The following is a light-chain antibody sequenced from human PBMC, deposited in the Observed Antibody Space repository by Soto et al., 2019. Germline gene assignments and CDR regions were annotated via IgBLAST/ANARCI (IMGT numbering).Light chain of an antibody. CDR2: GAT. J-gene: IGKJ1*01. CDR1: QSITSN. CDR3: QQYDYSPRT. V-gene: IGKV3-15*01. Sequence: EIVMTQSPATLSVSPGDRATLSCIASQSITSNLAWYQQKPGQAPRLVIYGATTRATGVPVRFSGSGSGTDFTLTISRLEPEDFAVYYCQQYDYSPRTFGQGTKVDIK.